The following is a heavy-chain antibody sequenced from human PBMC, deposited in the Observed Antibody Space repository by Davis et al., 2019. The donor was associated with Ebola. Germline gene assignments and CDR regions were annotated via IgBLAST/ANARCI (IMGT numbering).Heavy chain of an antibody. J-gene: IGHJ5*02. D-gene: IGHD2-15*01. CDR2: INPNSGGT. CDR3: ARTVAATRAGYNWFDP. CDR1: GYTFTGYY. V-gene: IGHV1-2*06. Sequence: ASVKVSCNASGYTFTGYYMHWVRQAPGQGLEWKGRINPNSGGTNYAQKFQGRVTMTRDTSISTAYMELSRLRSDDTAVYYCARTVAATRAGYNWFDPWGQGTLVTVSS.